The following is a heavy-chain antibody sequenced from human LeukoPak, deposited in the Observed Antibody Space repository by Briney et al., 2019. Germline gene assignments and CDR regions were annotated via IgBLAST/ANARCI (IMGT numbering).Heavy chain of an antibody. D-gene: IGHD1-14*01. CDR1: GGSISSSSYY. CDR3: ARHEWGITNAFDI. CDR2: IYYSGTT. V-gene: IGHV4-39*01. Sequence: SETLSLTCTVSGGSISSSSYYWGWVRQPPGKGLEWIGSIYYSGTTYNNPSLKSRVTISVDTSKKQFSLKLRSVTAADTAVYYCARHEWGITNAFDIWGQGTMVTVSS. J-gene: IGHJ3*02.